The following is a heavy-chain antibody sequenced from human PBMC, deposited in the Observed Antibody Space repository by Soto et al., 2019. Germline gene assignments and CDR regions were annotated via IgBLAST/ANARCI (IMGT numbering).Heavy chain of an antibody. CDR3: AREVRIYYYGSVEVRDNWFDP. CDR1: GGALSSYY. J-gene: IGHJ5*02. CDR2: IYYSGST. D-gene: IGHD3-10*01. V-gene: IGHV4-59*01. Sequence: SETLSLTCTVSGGALSSYYWSWIRQPPGKGLEWIGYIYYSGSTNYNPSLKSRVTISVDTSKNQFSLKLSSVTAADTAVYYCAREVRIYYYGSVEVRDNWFDPWGQGTLVTVSS.